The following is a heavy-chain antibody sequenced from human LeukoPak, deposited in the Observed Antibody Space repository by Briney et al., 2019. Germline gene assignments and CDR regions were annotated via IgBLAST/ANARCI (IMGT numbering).Heavy chain of an antibody. V-gene: IGHV1-18*01. J-gene: IGHJ5*02. Sequence: GASVKVSCKASGYTFTNYGITWVRQAPGQGLEWMGWISAYNGNTKYPQKLQGRVSMTTDTSTSTAYMELRSLRSDDTAVYYCARRIVGATPHPGNWFDPWGQGTLVTVSS. CDR3: ARRIVGATPHPGNWFDP. CDR1: GYTFTNYG. CDR2: ISAYNGNT. D-gene: IGHD1-26*01.